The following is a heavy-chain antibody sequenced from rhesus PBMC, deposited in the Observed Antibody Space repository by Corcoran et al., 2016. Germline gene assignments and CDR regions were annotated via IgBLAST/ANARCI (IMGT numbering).Heavy chain of an antibody. CDR2: IYGSRTST. CDR3: ARDGGSWGFDY. D-gene: IGHD6-25*01. CDR1: GGSISDSSR. J-gene: IGHJ4*01. Sequence: QVQLQESGPGVVKPSETLSLTCAVSGGSISDSSRWSWIRQPQGKGLEWIGYIYGSRTSTNYNPSLKSRVTISKDTSKNQFSLKLSSVTAADTAVYYCARDGGSWGFDYWGQGVLVTVSS. V-gene: IGHV4S10*01.